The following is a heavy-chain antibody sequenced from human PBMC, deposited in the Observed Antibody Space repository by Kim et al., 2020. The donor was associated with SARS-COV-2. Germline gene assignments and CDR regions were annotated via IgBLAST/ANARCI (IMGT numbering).Heavy chain of an antibody. CDR3: ARALRDGYNYVY. V-gene: IGHV4-59*13. CDR1: GGSISSYY. J-gene: IGHJ4*02. CDR2: IYYSGST. Sequence: SETLSLTCTVSGGSISSYYWSWIRQPPGKGLEWIGYIYYSGSTNYNPSLKSRVTISVDTSKNQFSLKLSSVTAADTAVYYCARALRDGYNYVYWGQGTLVTVSS. D-gene: IGHD5-12*01.